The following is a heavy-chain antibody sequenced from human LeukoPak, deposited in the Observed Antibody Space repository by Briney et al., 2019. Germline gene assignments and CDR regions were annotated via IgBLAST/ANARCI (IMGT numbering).Heavy chain of an antibody. CDR3: AKDRYGDHFRVFDY. J-gene: IGHJ4*02. D-gene: IGHD4-17*01. CDR1: GFTFSTYG. CDR2: ITYDGSNK. V-gene: IGHV3-30*18. Sequence: PGMSLRLSCAASGFTFSTYGMHWVRQAPGKGLEWVAVITYDGSNKYYSDSVKGRFTISRDNSKNTLYLQMNSLRAEDTAVYYCAKDRYGDHFRVFDYWGQGTLVTVSS.